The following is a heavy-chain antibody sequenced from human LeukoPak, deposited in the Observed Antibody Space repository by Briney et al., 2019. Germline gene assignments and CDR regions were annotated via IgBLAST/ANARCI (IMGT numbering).Heavy chain of an antibody. CDR1: GFTFSSYA. CDR3: ARSYGSGSYYNLDY. J-gene: IGHJ4*02. Sequence: GRSLRLSCAASGFTFSSYAMHWVRQAPGKGLEWVAVISYDGSNKYYADSVKGRFTISRDNAKNSLYLQMNSLRAEDTAVYYCARSYGSGSYYNLDYWGQGTLVTVSS. D-gene: IGHD3-10*01. V-gene: IGHV3-30-3*01. CDR2: ISYDGSNK.